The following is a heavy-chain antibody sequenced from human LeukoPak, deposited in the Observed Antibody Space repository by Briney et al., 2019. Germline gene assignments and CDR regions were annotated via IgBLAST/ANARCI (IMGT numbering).Heavy chain of an antibody. CDR1: GFTFSSYE. J-gene: IGHJ3*02. Sequence: GGSLRLSCAASGFTFSSYEMDWVRQAPGKGLEWVSYISSGGTIIYHADSVKGRFTISRDNAKNSLYLQMNSLRVEETAIYYCARGTDSGTSTRGGAFEIWGRGTMVTVSS. CDR3: ARGTDSGTSTRGGAFEI. V-gene: IGHV3-48*03. CDR2: ISSGGTII. D-gene: IGHD1-26*01.